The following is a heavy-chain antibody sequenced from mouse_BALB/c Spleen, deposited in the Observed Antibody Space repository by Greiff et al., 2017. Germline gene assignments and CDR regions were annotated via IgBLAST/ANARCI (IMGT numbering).Heavy chain of an antibody. Sequence: VKLVESGPGLVAPSQSLSITCTVSGFSLTGYGVNWVRQPPGKGLEWLGMIWGDGSTDYNSALKSRLSISKDNSKSQVFLKMNSLQTDDTARYYCARRGGYYPYYYAMDYWGQGTSVTVSS. V-gene: IGHV2-6-7*01. D-gene: IGHD2-3*01. J-gene: IGHJ4*01. CDR2: IWGDGST. CDR1: GFSLTGYG. CDR3: ARRGGYYPYYYAMDY.